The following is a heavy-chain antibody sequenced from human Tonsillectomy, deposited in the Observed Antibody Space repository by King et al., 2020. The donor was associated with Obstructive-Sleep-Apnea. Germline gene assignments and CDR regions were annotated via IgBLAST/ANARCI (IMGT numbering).Heavy chain of an antibody. V-gene: IGHV3-23*04. D-gene: IGHD6-13*01. CDR2: ISGSGGST. CDR1: GFTFSSYA. J-gene: IGHJ6*02. CDR3: AKDLPRIAAAGRGMDV. Sequence: VQLVESGGGLVQPGGSLRLSCAASGFTFSSYAMSCVRQAPGKGLEWVSAISGSGGSTYYADPVKGRFTISRDNSKNTLYLQMNSLRAEDTAVYYCAKDLPRIAAAGRGMDVWGQGTTVTVSS.